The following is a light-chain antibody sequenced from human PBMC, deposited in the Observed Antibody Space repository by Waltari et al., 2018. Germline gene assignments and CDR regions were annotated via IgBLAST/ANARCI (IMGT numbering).Light chain of an antibody. CDR3: QQYSSYPWT. CDR1: QSVNAW. J-gene: IGKJ1*01. V-gene: IGKV1-5*03. Sequence: DIQMTQSPSTLSASVGDRVTIPCRASQSVNAWLAWYQQKPGKAPKLLIYTASNLARGVPSRFRGRASGTEFTLAISSLHPEDFASYYCQQYSSYPWTFGQGTTMDI. CDR2: TAS.